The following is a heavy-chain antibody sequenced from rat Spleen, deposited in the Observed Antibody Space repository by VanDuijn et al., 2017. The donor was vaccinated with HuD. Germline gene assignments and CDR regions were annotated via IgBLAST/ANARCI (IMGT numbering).Heavy chain of an antibody. CDR3: AVSGYGY. D-gene: IGHD4-3*01. CDR1: GFTFSNYG. CDR2: VSPSGGST. Sequence: EVQLVESGGGLVQPGRSLKLSCAVSGFTFSNYGLHWIRQAPTKSLEWVASVSPSGGSTYYPDSVRGRFTISRDNAENTVCLQMNSLRSEDTATYYCAVSGYGYWGQGVMVTVSS. V-gene: IGHV5-19*01. J-gene: IGHJ2*01.